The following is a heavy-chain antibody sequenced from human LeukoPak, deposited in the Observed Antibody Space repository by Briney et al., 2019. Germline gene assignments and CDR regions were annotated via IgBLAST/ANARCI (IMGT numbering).Heavy chain of an antibody. CDR2: IIPILGIA. Sequence: SVKVSCKASGGTFSSYTISWVRQAPGQGLEWMGRIIPILGIANYAQKLQGRVTITADKSTSTAYMELSSLRSEDTAVYYCARDKDGGKKYYYYYMDVWGKGTTVTVSS. CDR3: ARDKDGGKKYYYYYMDV. J-gene: IGHJ6*03. V-gene: IGHV1-69*04. D-gene: IGHD4-23*01. CDR1: GGTFSSYT.